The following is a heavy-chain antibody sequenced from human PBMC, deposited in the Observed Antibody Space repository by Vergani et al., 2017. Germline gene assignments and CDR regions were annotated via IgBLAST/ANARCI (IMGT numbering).Heavy chain of an antibody. J-gene: IGHJ4*02. V-gene: IGHV1-46*03. CDR1: GYTFSNYY. CDR3: ARGHYCILTCYRY. Sequence: QVQVVQSGAEVKESGASVKVSCKTSGYTFSNYYMHWVRQAPGQGLEWMGIINPSGGPTNYAQKFQGRVTMTRDTSTNTVYMELSNLRTEDTAIYYCARGHYCILTCYRYWGQGTLVTVSA. CDR2: INPSGGPT. D-gene: IGHD3-9*01.